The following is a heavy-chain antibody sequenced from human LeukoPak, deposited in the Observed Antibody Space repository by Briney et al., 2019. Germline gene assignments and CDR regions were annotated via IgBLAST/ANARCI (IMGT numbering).Heavy chain of an antibody. CDR2: ISGSGGST. D-gene: IGHD6-13*01. CDR3: AKGPHQQLVQEYYFDY. CDR1: GFTFSSYA. V-gene: IGHV3-23*01. J-gene: IGHJ4*02. Sequence: PGGSLRLSCAASGFTFSSYAMSWVRQAPGKGLEWVSAISGSGGSTYYADSVKGRFTISRDNSKNTLYLQMNSLRAEDTAVYYCAKGPHQQLVQEYYFDYWGQGTLVTVSS.